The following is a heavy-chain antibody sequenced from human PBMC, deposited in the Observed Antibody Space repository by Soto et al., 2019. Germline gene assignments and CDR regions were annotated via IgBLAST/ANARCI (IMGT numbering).Heavy chain of an antibody. J-gene: IGHJ6*02. CDR2: INPSGGST. V-gene: IGHV1-46*01. CDR1: GYTFTSYY. Sequence: ASVKVSCKASGYTFTSYYMHWVRQAPGQGLEWMGIINPSGGSTSYAQKFQGRVIMTRGTSTSTVYMELSSLRSEDTAVYYCARGSSSWGWDYYYYGMDVWGQGTTVTVSS. D-gene: IGHD6-13*01. CDR3: ARGSSSWGWDYYYYGMDV.